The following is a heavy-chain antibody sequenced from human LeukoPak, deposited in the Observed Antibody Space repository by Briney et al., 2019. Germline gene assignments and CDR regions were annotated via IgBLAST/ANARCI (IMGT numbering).Heavy chain of an antibody. D-gene: IGHD5-24*01. CDR2: IYYSGST. V-gene: IGHV4-59*08. CDR1: GGSISSYY. J-gene: IGHJ4*02. Sequence: PSETLSLTCTVSGGSISSYYWSWIRQPPGKGLEWIGYIYYSGSTNYNPSLKSRVTISVDTSKNQFSLKLSSVTAADTAVYYCATTDGYNYGFDYWGQGTLVTVSS. CDR3: ATTDGYNYGFDY.